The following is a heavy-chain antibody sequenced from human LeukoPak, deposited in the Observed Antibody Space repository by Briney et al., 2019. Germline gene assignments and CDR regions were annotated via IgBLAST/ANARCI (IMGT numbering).Heavy chain of an antibody. CDR2: IYYSGST. J-gene: IGHJ4*02. CDR1: GGSIFSTSYY. V-gene: IGHV4-39*01. CDR3: ASWGATHHSFDY. D-gene: IGHD1-26*01. Sequence: SETLSLTCTVSGGSIFSTSYYWGWIRQPPGKGLEWIGNIYYSGSTYYSPSLKSRVTISVDTSKNQFSLKLSSVTAADTAVYYCASWGATHHSFDYWGQGTLVTVSS.